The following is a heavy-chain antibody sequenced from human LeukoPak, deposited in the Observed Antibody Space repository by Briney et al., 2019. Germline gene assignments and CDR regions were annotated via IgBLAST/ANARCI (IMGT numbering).Heavy chain of an antibody. J-gene: IGHJ4*02. CDR3: TRGSGGPI. CDR2: VNPDSGNT. CDR1: GYTFTSHD. V-gene: IGHV1-8*01. D-gene: IGHD1-26*01. Sequence: VSVKVSCKASGYTFTSHDINWVRQATGQGLEWMGWVNPDSGNTGYAQKFQGRVSMIRNTSTSTAYLELRRLRSEDTAVYYCTRGSGGPIWGQGTPVTVSS.